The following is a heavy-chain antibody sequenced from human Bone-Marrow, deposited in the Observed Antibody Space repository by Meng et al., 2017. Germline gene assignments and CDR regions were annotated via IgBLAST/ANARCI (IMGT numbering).Heavy chain of an antibody. CDR1: GGPIISGNPY. J-gene: IGHJ2*01. CDR3: ASLYGDSSVWYLDL. V-gene: IGHV4-31*03. Sequence: VQLQEAAPGLVKPSPTLALTCTVSGGPIISGNPYWSWIRQHPGKGLEYIGYIYYSGSTYYNPSLKSRVIISVDTSKNQFSLRLNSVTAADTAVYYCASLYGDSSVWYLDLWGRGTLVTVSS. D-gene: IGHD4-17*01. CDR2: IYYSGST.